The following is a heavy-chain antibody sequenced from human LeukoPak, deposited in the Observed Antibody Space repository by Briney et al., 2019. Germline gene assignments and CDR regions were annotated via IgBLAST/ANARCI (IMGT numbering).Heavy chain of an antibody. CDR1: GFTFSTYT. CDR3: ARRLSGYYFDS. CDR2: ISSSSLHI. D-gene: IGHD3-9*01. Sequence: GGSLRLSCAASGFTFSTYTMNWVRQAPGKGLEWVSTISSSSLHIYYADSVKGRFTISRDNAKNSLYLQMNSLRAEDTAVYYCARRLSGYYFDSWGQETLVTVSS. V-gene: IGHV3-21*01. J-gene: IGHJ4*02.